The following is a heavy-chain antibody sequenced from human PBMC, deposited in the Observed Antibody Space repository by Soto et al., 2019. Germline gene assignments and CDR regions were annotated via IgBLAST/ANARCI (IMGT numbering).Heavy chain of an antibody. D-gene: IGHD3-3*01. CDR3: ARVITIFCRGFDP. CDR2: ISANNGNT. CDR1: VYTFTSYG. Sequence: GASVKVSCKASVYTFTSYGISWVRQAPGQGLERMGWISANNGNTNYAQKLQGRVTMTTDTSTSTAYMELRSLRADDTAVYYCARVITIFCRGFDPWGQGTLVTVSS. J-gene: IGHJ5*02. V-gene: IGHV1-18*01.